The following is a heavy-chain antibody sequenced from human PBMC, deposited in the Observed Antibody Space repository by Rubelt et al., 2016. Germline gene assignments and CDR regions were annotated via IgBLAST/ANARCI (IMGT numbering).Heavy chain of an antibody. Sequence: QVQLVQSGAEVKKPGASVKVSCKASGYTFTSYDINWVRQATGQGLEWMGIINPSGGSTSYAQKFQGRVTMTRDTSTSTVYMELSSLRSEDTAVYYCARSPRYDFEDNWFDPWGQGTLVTVSS. V-gene: IGHV1-46*01. J-gene: IGHJ5*02. CDR3: ARSPRYDFEDNWFDP. CDR2: INPSGGST. D-gene: IGHD3-3*01. CDR1: GYTFTSYD.